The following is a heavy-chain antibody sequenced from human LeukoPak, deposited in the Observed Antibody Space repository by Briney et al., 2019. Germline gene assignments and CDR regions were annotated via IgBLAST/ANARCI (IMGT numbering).Heavy chain of an antibody. J-gene: IGHJ3*02. Sequence: HPGGSLRLSCAASGFTFSDYAMSWVRQAPGKGLEWVASVSGRSISTYYADSVKGRFTISRDNAKNSLYLQMNSLRAEDTAVYYCAKELLLAASSVGAFDIWGQGTMVTVSS. CDR3: AKELLLAASSVGAFDI. CDR1: GFTFSDYA. V-gene: IGHV3-23*01. D-gene: IGHD6-13*01. CDR2: VSGRSIST.